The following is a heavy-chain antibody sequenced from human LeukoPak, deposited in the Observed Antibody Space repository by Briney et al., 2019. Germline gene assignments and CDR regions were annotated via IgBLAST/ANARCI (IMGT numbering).Heavy chain of an antibody. J-gene: IGHJ6*03. CDR3: ARVSNAYDYYYMDV. CDR1: GFTFSIYS. Sequence: GRSLRLSCAASGFTFSIYSMNWVRQAPGKGLEWVSYISSSSSIYYADSVKGRFTISRDNAKNSLYLQMSSLRAEDTAVYYCARVSNAYDYYYMDVWGKGTTVTVSS. D-gene: IGHD2-8*01. CDR2: ISSSSSI. V-gene: IGHV3-48*01.